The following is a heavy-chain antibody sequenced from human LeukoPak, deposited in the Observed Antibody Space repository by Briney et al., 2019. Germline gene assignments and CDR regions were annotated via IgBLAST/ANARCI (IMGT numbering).Heavy chain of an antibody. J-gene: IGHJ4*02. CDR2: VSGPGDVT. D-gene: IGHD6-13*01. CDR3: AKGTLTETHGISWDPFDY. V-gene: IGHV3-23*01. Sequence: GGSLRLSCAASGFTLNGYAMSWVRQAPGKGLEWGSTVSGPGDVTHYADSAKRRLTISKDHSKSTLCLQMNSLRAEDTAVYYCAKGTLTETHGISWDPFDYWGQGALVTASS. CDR1: GFTLNGYA.